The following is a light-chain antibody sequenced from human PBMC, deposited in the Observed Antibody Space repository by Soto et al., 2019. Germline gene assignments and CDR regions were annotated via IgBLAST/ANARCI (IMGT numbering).Light chain of an antibody. Sequence: EIVMTQSPATLSVSPGERATLSCRASQSVSSNLAWYQQKPGQAPRLLIYGESTRATGIPARFRGSGSGTEFTLTISSLQSEDFAVYYCQQYNNWTPGTFGQGTKVEIK. CDR2: GES. V-gene: IGKV3-15*01. CDR1: QSVSSN. J-gene: IGKJ1*01. CDR3: QQYNNWTPGT.